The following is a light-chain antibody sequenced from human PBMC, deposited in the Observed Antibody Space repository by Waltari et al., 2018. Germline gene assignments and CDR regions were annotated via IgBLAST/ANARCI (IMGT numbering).Light chain of an antibody. J-gene: IGKJ4*01. V-gene: IGKV3-11*01. Sequence: STMATRTVYSDLASYPQKPVHAPRLLIYDSSNRATGIPDRVSGSGSETDFTLTISSLEPEDFAVYYCQQRRRWPLTFGGGSKVEI. CDR3: QQRRRWPLT. CDR1: RTVYSD. CDR2: DSS.